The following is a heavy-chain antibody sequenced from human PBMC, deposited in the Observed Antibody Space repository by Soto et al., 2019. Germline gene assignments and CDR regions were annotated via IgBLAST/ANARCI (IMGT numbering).Heavy chain of an antibody. V-gene: IGHV3-72*01. Sequence: EVQLVESGGGLVQPGGSLRLSCAASGFSFSDYYINWVRQAPGKGLEWVGRTRNKASSYTTDYAAFVKGRFTISRDDSKNLIYRQMNSLKAEDTAVYYCAREGSSSGHDYEYWGQGTLVTVSS. J-gene: IGHJ4*02. CDR3: AREGSSSGHDYEY. D-gene: IGHD3-22*01. CDR2: TRNKASSYTT. CDR1: GFSFSDYY.